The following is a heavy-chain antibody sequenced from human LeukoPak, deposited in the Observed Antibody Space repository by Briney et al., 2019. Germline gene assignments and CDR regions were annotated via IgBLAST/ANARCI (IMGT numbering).Heavy chain of an antibody. D-gene: IGHD4-17*01. Sequence: GGSLRLLCAASGFLLTDYAMTWVRQARGKGRVGGSAILPSGGRTYYADSVKGRFTISRDNSENTLYLHMSSLRAEDTAIYYCARDPNIKTSVTTGWEYWGQGTLVTVSS. CDR1: GFLLTDYA. CDR3: ARDPNIKTSVTTGWEY. J-gene: IGHJ4*02. V-gene: IGHV3-23*01. CDR2: ILPSGGRT.